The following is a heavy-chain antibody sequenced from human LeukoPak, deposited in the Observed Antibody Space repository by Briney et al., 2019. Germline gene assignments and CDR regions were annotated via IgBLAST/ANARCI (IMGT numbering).Heavy chain of an antibody. J-gene: IGHJ4*02. CDR3: ARGQRFRNKYNWHYPSH. D-gene: IGHD1-7*01. CDR2: ISAYNGNT. V-gene: IGHV1-18*01. Sequence: ASVKVSCKASGYTFTSYGIGWVRQAPGQGLEWMGWISAYNGNTNYAQKLQGRVTMTTDTSTSTAYMELRSLRSEDTAVYYCARGQRFRNKYNWHYPSHWGQGTLVTVSS. CDR1: GYTFTSYG.